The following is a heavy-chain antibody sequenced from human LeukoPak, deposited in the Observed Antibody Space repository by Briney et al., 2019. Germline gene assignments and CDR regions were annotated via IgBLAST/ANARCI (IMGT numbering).Heavy chain of an antibody. CDR2: IYYSGST. CDR3: ARDRSDSSGYFSYYGMDV. CDR1: SGSISSGGYY. J-gene: IGHJ6*02. D-gene: IGHD3-22*01. Sequence: SETLSLTCTVSSGSISSGGYYWSWIRQHPGKGLEWIGYIYYSGSTYYNPSLKSRVTISVDTSKNQFSLKLSSVTAADTAVYYCARDRSDSSGYFSYYGMDVWGQGTTVTVSS. V-gene: IGHV4-31*03.